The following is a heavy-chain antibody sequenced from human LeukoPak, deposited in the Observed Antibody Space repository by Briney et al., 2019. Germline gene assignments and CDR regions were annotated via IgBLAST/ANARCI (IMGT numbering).Heavy chain of an antibody. CDR3: AKDRQLSRSSPYYYYMDV. CDR1: GFTFSNYG. Sequence: GGSLRLSCLASGFTFSNYGIHWVRQAPAKGLEWVAFIRYDGSDKYYAGSVKGRFTISRDNSKNTQYLQMNSLTAEDTAVYYCAKDRQLSRSSPYYYYMDVWGKGTTVTVSS. V-gene: IGHV3-30*02. J-gene: IGHJ6*03. D-gene: IGHD6-6*01. CDR2: IRYDGSDK.